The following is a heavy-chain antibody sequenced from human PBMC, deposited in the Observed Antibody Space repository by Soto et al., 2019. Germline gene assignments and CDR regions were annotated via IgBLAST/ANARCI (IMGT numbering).Heavy chain of an antibody. CDR1: GVSFRSFS. Sequence: AETLCLTCAVYGVSFRSFSWSWIRQPPGKGLEWIGEINHSGSTNYNPSLKSRVTISVDTSKNQFSLKLSSVTAADTAVYYCARAYSSSSRYYYYGMDVWGQGTTVS. V-gene: IGHV4-34*01. D-gene: IGHD6-6*01. CDR3: ARAYSSSSRYYYYGMDV. J-gene: IGHJ6*02. CDR2: INHSGST.